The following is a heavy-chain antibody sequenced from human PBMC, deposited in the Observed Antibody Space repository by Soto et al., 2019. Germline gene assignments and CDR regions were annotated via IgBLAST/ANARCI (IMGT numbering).Heavy chain of an antibody. V-gene: IGHV3-72*01. J-gene: IGHJ6*02. Sequence: EVQLVESGGGLVQPGGSLRLSCVASGFSFNDHYMDWVRQAPGKGLEWVGRSRNKANSYSTDYAASVKGRFTISRDDPETSLHLQMNSLKMEDTAVYYCARRVVIMNSYSGLDVWGQGTTVTVSS. D-gene: IGHD3-9*01. CDR2: SRNKANSYST. CDR1: GFSFNDHY. CDR3: ARRVVIMNSYSGLDV.